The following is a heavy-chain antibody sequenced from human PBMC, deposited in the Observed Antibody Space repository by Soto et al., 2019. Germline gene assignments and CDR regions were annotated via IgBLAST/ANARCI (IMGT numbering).Heavy chain of an antibody. Sequence: GGSLRLSCIASGFTFSDYTMNWVRQAPGKGLEWFSYISSTSNNIYYADSVKGRFTISRDNAKNSLYLQMNSLRAEDTAVYYCARDRVGQDYYGMDVWGQGTTVTVSS. CDR2: ISSTSNNI. D-gene: IGHD2-15*01. CDR1: GFTFSDYT. J-gene: IGHJ6*02. V-gene: IGHV3-21*05. CDR3: ARDRVGQDYYGMDV.